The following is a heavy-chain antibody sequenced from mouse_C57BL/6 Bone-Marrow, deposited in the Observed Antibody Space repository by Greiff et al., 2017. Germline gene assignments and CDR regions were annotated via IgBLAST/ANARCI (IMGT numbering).Heavy chain of an antibody. CDR1: GYTFTSYW. CDR3: AREGAITTVVDWYFDV. J-gene: IGHJ1*03. Sequence: QVQLQQPGAELVMPGASVKLSCKASGYTFTSYWMHWVKQRPGQGLEWIGELDPSDSYTNYNQKFKGKSTLTVDQSSRTAYMQLSSLTSEDSAVYYCAREGAITTVVDWYFDVWGTGTTVTVSS. V-gene: IGHV1-69*01. D-gene: IGHD1-1*01. CDR2: LDPSDSYT.